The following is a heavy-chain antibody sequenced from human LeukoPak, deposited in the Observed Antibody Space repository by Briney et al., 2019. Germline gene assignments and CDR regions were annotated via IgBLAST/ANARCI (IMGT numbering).Heavy chain of an antibody. CDR3: SKGSYYDSSGSFYFDY. CDR2: ISGSGDNT. D-gene: IGHD3-22*01. Sequence: GGSLRLSCAASGFTFSNYAMSWVRQAPGKGLEWVSGISGSGDNTYYADSVKGRFTISRDNSKNTLYVQVNSLGTEDTAAYYCSKGSYYDSSGSFYFDYWGQGTLVTVSS. CDR1: GFTFSNYA. J-gene: IGHJ4*02. V-gene: IGHV3-23*01.